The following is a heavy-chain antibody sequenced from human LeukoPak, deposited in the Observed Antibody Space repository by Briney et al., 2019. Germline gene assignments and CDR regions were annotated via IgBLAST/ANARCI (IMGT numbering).Heavy chain of an antibody. J-gene: IGHJ6*03. D-gene: IGHD3-10*01. CDR2: INPNNGGT. Sequence: ASVKVSCKASGYTFTSYDINWVRQATGQGPQYKGWINPNNGGTNYAPNFQGRVTMTRDTSISTAYMELSRLRYDDTATYYCARDYYGSGVPDFYYYYMDVWGKGTTVTVSS. CDR3: ARDYYGSGVPDFYYYYMDV. CDR1: GYTFTSYD. V-gene: IGHV1-2*02.